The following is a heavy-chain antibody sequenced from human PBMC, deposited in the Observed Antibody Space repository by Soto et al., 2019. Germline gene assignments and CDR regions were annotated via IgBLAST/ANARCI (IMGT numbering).Heavy chain of an antibody. V-gene: IGHV1-69*06. CDR2: IIPMFGTL. J-gene: IGHJ3*02. CDR1: GGTFSSYT. D-gene: IGHD6-19*01. CDR3: ARKVASADDAFDI. Sequence: QLHLVQSGAEVKKPGSSVKVSCKASGGTFSSYTINWVRQAPGQGLEWLGGIIPMFGTLYYAQKFQGRLTIPADSSTSTAYMELSTLRSDDPAVYYCARKVASADDAFDIWGQGTMVTVSS.